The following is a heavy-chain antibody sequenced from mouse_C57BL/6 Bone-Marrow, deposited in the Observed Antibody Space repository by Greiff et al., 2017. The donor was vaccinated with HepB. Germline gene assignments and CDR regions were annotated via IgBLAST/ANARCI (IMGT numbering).Heavy chain of an antibody. CDR2: IYPRSGNT. CDR3: ARGIYDGYYYAMDY. D-gene: IGHD2-3*01. Sequence: VQLQQSGAELARPGASVKLSCKASGYTFTSYGISWVKQRTGQGLEWIGEIYPRSGNTYYNEKFKGKAKLTADKSSSTAYMELRSLTSEESAVYFCARGIYDGYYYAMDYWGQGTSVTVSS. CDR1: GYTFTSYG. V-gene: IGHV1-81*01. J-gene: IGHJ4*01.